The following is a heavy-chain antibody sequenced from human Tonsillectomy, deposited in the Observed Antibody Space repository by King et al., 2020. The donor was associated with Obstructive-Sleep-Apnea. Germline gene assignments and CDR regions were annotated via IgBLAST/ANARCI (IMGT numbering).Heavy chain of an antibody. Sequence: VQLQESGPGLVKPSQTLSLTCTVSGGSIISGGYHWSWIRQHPGKGLEWLGYIYDNGSTYYNPALKSRIAISVDTSKNQFSLKLRSVTAADTAVYYCARLPGGNYGMDVWGQGTTVTVSS. CDR2: IYDNGST. V-gene: IGHV4-31*03. D-gene: IGHD3-16*01. CDR3: ARLPGGNYGMDV. J-gene: IGHJ6*02. CDR1: GGSIISGGYH.